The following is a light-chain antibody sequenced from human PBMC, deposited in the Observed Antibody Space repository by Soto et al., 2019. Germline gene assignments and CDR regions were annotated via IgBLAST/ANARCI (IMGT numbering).Light chain of an antibody. Sequence: QSLLTQPPSVSLSPGQSITISCSGSSSDIGAYNYVSWFQQYPGKAPKLIISEVSNRPSGVSNRFSGSKSGTAASLTISGLQTEDEADYFCFSFTTDWTHVFGTGTKVTVL. V-gene: IGLV2-14*01. CDR1: SSDIGAYNY. CDR3: FSFTTDWTHV. CDR2: EVS. J-gene: IGLJ1*01.